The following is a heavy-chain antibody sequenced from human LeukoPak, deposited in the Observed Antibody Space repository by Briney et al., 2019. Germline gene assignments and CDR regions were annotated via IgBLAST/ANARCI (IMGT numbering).Heavy chain of an antibody. CDR1: RFTFSSYE. CDR3: AREDTGVAFDI. Sequence: GRSLRLSCAASRFTFSSYEMNWVRQAPGKGLEWVSYISGSGIKNYADSVKGRFTISRDNAKNSLYLQMNSLRVEDTAVYYCAREDTGVAFDIWGQGTTVTV. D-gene: IGHD2-8*01. CDR2: ISGSGIK. V-gene: IGHV3-48*03. J-gene: IGHJ3*02.